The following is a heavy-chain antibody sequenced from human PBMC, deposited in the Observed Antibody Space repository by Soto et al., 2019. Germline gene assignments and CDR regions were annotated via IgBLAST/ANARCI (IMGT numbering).Heavy chain of an antibody. CDR2: IYYSGST. V-gene: IGHV4-30-4*01. J-gene: IGHJ5*02. D-gene: IGHD3-22*01. CDR3: ARGVRYYDSTLYNWFDP. CDR1: GGSISSGDYY. Sequence: PSETLSLTCTVSGGSISSGDYYWSWIRQPPGKGLEWIGYIYYSGSTYYNPSLKSRVTISVDTSKNQFSLKLSSVTAADTAVYYCARGVRYYDSTLYNWFDPWGQGTLVTVSS.